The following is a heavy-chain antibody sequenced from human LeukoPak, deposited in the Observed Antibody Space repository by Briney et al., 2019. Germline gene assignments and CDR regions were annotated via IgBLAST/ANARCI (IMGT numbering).Heavy chain of an antibody. CDR3: ARGGSGSYLGIY. V-gene: IGHV1-69*04. Sequence: SVKVSCKASGGTFSSYAIRWVRQAPGQGLEWMGRIIPILGIANYAQKFQGRVTITADKSTSTAYMELRSLRSDDTAVYYCARGGSGSYLGIYWGQETLVTVSS. CDR1: GGTFSSYA. J-gene: IGHJ4*02. D-gene: IGHD3-10*01. CDR2: IIPILGIA.